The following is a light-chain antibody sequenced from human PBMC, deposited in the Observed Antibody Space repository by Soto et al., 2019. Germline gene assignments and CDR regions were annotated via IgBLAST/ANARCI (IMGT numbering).Light chain of an antibody. CDR2: DAS. Sequence: EIVLTQSPATLSLSPGERATLSGRASQSISSYLGWYQQKPGQAPRLLIYDASNRATGIPARFSGSGSEADFTLTISSLEPEDFAVYYCQQRSNWPLTFGGGTKVDIK. CDR3: QQRSNWPLT. J-gene: IGKJ4*01. CDR1: QSISSY. V-gene: IGKV3-11*01.